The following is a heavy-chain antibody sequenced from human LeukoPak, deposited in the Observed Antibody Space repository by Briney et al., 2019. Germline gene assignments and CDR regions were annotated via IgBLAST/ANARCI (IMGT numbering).Heavy chain of an antibody. D-gene: IGHD5-18*01. CDR3: VRAPGKYCYGWGSYYYYYMDV. V-gene: IGHV1-2*02. Sequence: ASVKVSCKASGYTFTGYYMHWVRQAPGQGLEWMGWINPHSGGTNYAQKFQGRVAMTRGTSISAAYMETSRLRSDYTALYFFVRAPGKYCYGWGSYYYYYMDVWGKGTTVTVSS. CDR1: GYTFTGYY. CDR2: INPHSGGT. J-gene: IGHJ6*03.